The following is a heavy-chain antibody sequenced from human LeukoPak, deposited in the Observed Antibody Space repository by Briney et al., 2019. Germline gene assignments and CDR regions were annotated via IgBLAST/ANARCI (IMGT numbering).Heavy chain of an antibody. V-gene: IGHV3-11*01. CDR2: ISTSGSTI. J-gene: IGHJ4*02. D-gene: IGHD1-26*01. CDR3: ARGRYSGSHYGSLFDF. Sequence: GGSLRLSCAASGFTFSDYYMSWIRQAPGKGLEWVSYISTSGSTIYYADSMKGRFTISRDNAKNSLYLQMNNLRAEDTAVYFCARGRYSGSHYGSLFDFWGQGTLVTVSS. CDR1: GFTFSDYY.